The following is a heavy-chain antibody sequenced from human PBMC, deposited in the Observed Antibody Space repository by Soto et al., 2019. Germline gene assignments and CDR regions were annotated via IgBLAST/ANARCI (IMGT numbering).Heavy chain of an antibody. CDR1: GFTFSSYA. J-gene: IGHJ6*02. CDR3: AKDGRSSTYTYYYGMDV. D-gene: IGHD2-2*01. CDR2: ISGSGGST. V-gene: IGHV3-23*01. Sequence: EVQLLESGGGLVQPGGSLRLSCAASGFTFSSYAMSWVRQAPGKGLEWVSAISGSGGSTYYADSVKGRFTISRDNSKNTLYLQMNSLRAEDTAVYYCAKDGRSSTYTYYYGMDVWGQGTTVTVSS.